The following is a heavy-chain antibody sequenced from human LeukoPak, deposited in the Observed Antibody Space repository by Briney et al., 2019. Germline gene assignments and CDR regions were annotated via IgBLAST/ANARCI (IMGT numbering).Heavy chain of an antibody. D-gene: IGHD1-1*01. CDR3: AKDETVTGVNYFAS. Sequence: RRSLRLSCSASGFTFRTEATSSVRQPPGKWLEWVSGTLGSGDVSWYEDSVKGRITISRDNSKNTLYLQMNSLRAEDTAVYYCAKDETVTGVNYFASWGQGTLVIVSS. V-gene: IGHV3-23*01. CDR2: TLGSGDVS. CDR1: GFTFRTEA. J-gene: IGHJ4*02.